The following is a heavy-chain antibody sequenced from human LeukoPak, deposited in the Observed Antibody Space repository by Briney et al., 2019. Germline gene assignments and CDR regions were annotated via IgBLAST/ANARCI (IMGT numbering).Heavy chain of an antibody. V-gene: IGHV4-31*03. Sequence: SETLSLTCTVSGGSISSGGYYWSWIRQHPGTGLEWIGYVYYSGSTYYNPSLKSRATISLDTSENQFSLRLSSVTAADTAVYYCARAEKQQLVTGWYFQHWGQGTLLTVSS. CDR1: GGSISSGGYY. D-gene: IGHD6-13*01. CDR3: ARAEKQQLVTGWYFQH. CDR2: VYYSGST. J-gene: IGHJ1*01.